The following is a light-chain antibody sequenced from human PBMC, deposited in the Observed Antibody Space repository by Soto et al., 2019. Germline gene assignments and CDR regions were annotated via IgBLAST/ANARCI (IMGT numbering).Light chain of an antibody. CDR1: NIGSKS. V-gene: IGLV3-21*04. CDR3: QVWDSSSDHPV. J-gene: IGLJ3*02. CDR2: YDS. Sequence: SYELTQPPSVSVAPGKTARITCGGNNIGSKSVHWYQQKPGQAPVLVIYYDSDRPSGIPERFSGSNSGNTATLTISRVEAGDEADYYCQVWDSSSDHPVFCGRTKLTVL.